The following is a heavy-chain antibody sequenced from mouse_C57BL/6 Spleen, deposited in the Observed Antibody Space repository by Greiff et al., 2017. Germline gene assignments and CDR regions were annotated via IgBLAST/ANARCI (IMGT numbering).Heavy chain of an antibody. V-gene: IGHV1-52*01. J-gene: IGHJ2*01. D-gene: IGHD2-3*01. Sequence: QVHVKQPGAELVRPGSSVKLSCKASGYTFTSYWMHWVKQRPIQGLEWIGNIDPSDSETHYNQKFKDKATLTVDKSSSTAYMQLSSLTSEDSAVYYCARSNDGYYLPYYFDYWGQGTTLTVSS. CDR2: IDPSDSET. CDR1: GYTFTSYW. CDR3: ARSNDGYYLPYYFDY.